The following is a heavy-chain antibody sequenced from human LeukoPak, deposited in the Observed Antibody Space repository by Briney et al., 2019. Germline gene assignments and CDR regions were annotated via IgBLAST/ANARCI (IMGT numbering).Heavy chain of an antibody. Sequence: SETLSLTCTVSGGSINSYYWSWIRQPPGKGLEWIGYIYYSGSTNYNPSLKSRVTISVDTSKNQFSLKLSSVTAADTAVYYCARDPRGYSGCPSNGMDVWGQGTTVTVSS. CDR3: ARDPRGYSGCPSNGMDV. CDR2: IYYSGST. D-gene: IGHD5-12*01. V-gene: IGHV4-59*01. J-gene: IGHJ6*02. CDR1: GGSINSYY.